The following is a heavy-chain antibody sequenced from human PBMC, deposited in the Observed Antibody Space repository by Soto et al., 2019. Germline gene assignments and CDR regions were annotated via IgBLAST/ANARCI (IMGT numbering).Heavy chain of an antibody. D-gene: IGHD3-16*01. V-gene: IGHV1-18*01. J-gene: IGHJ4*02. CDR2: ISAYNGNT. CDR3: ARVARGGVVSSYGDY. CDR1: GYTFTSYG. Sequence: QVQLVQSGAEVKKPGASVKVSCKASGYTFTSYGISWVRQAPGQGLEWMGWISAYNGNTNYAQKLQGRVTMTTDTSTSTAYMELRSVRSDDTAVYYCARVARGGVVSSYGDYWGQGTLVTVSS.